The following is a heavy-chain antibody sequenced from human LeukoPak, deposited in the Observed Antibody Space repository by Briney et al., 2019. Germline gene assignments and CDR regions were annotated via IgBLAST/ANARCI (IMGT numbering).Heavy chain of an antibody. CDR2: IDVGSYA. J-gene: IGHJ4*02. CDR1: GFSFSRC. CDR3: ASEGVVGAAAHFDY. Sequence: ESLRLSCAASGFSFSRCMNWVRQAPGKGLEWVSSIDVGSYAYYADSVKGRFTISRDNTKNSLYLHMNSLRVEDTAVYYCASEGVVGAAAHFDYWGQGALVTVSS. D-gene: IGHD1-26*01. V-gene: IGHV3-21*06.